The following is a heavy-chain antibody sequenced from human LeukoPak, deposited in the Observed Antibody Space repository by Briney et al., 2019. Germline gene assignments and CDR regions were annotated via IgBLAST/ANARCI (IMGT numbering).Heavy chain of an antibody. CDR2: INHSGST. J-gene: IGHJ4*02. CDR3: ARDHAYCGGDCQNDY. CDR1: GGSFSGYY. Sequence: SETLSLTCAVYGGSFSGYYWSWIRQPPGKGLEWTGEINHSGSTNYNPSLKSRVTISVDTSKNQFSLKLSSVTAADTAVYYCARDHAYCGGDCQNDYWGQGTLVTVSS. V-gene: IGHV4-34*01. D-gene: IGHD2-21*02.